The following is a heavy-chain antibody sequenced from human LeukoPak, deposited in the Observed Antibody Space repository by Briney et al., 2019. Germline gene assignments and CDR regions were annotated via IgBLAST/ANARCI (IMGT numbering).Heavy chain of an antibody. CDR2: IKEDGSEK. J-gene: IGHJ4*02. V-gene: IGHV3-7*01. D-gene: IGHD3-22*01. CDR3: ARLDSSGYLYYFDY. Sequence: PGGSLRLSCAASGFTFSSSWMSWVRQAPGKELEWVANIKEDGSEKYYVDSVKGRFTISRDNAKNSLFLQMNSLRAEDTAVYYCARLDSSGYLYYFDYWGQGTLVAVSS. CDR1: GFTFSSSW.